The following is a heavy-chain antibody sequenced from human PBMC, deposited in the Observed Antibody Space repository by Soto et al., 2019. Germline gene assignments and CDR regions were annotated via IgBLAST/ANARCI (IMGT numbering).Heavy chain of an antibody. CDR1: GFTFSSYW. CDR3: ARGGSLNWYFDL. Sequence: EVQLVESGGGLVQPGGSLRLSCAASGFTFSSYWMHWVRQAPGKGLVWVSRINSDGSSTNYADSVKGRFTISRDNAKNTLYRQMTSLRAEDTAVYYCARGGSLNWYFDLWGRGTLVTVSS. CDR2: INSDGSST. V-gene: IGHV3-74*01. D-gene: IGHD1-26*01. J-gene: IGHJ2*01.